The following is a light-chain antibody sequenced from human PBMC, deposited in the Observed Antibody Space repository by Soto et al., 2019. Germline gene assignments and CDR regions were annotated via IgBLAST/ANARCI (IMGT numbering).Light chain of an antibody. J-gene: IGKJ5*01. CDR1: QGISSF. V-gene: IGKV1-9*01. Sequence: IQLTQSPSSLSASVGDIFTITCRASQGISSFLAWYQQKPGKAPKLLIYAASTLQSGVPSRFSGSGSGTDFTLTISSLQPEDFATYFCQQLNSYPITFGQGTRLEIK. CDR3: QQLNSYPIT. CDR2: AAS.